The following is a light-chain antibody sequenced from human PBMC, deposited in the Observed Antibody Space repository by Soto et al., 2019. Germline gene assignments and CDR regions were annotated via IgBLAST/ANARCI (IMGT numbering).Light chain of an antibody. J-gene: IGLJ2*01. CDR3: SSYAGSSARVV. Sequence: QSALTQPASVSGSPGQSITISCTRSSTDFENYNLVSWYQHCPDKAPKLIIYEGTKRPSEISDRFSGSESDTTASLIVSGLQPEYEADYYGSSYAGSSARVVFGGGTTLTVL. CDR2: EGT. CDR1: STDFENYNL. V-gene: IGLV2-23*01.